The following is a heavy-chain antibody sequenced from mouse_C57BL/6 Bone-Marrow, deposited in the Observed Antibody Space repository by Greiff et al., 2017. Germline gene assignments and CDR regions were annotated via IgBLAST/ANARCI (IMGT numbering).Heavy chain of an antibody. V-gene: IGHV5-12*01. J-gene: IGHJ3*01. CDR1: GFTFSDYY. Sequence: EVKLMESGGGLVQPGGSLKLSCAASGFTFSDYYMYWVRQTPEKRLEWVAYISNGGGSTYYPDTVKGRFTISRDNAKNTLYLQMSRLKSEDTAMYYCARAPYYDYDGCAYWGQGTLVTVSA. CDR2: ISNGGGST. D-gene: IGHD2-4*01. CDR3: ARAPYYDYDGCAY.